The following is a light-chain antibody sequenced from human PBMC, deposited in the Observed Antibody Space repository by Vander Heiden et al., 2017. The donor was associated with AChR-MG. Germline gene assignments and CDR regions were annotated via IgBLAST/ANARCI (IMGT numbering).Light chain of an antibody. J-gene: IGLJ2*01. Sequence: QCVRTQPPLAPGTTGPRVTISSSGSSSISGSNTVTWYQQHPGTAPKLLIYSNNQRPSGVPDRFSGSKSGTSASLTISGLQSEDEADYYCAAWDDSLNGPVFGGGTKLTVL. CDR2: SNN. CDR3: AAWDDSLNGPV. V-gene: IGLV1-44*01. CDR1: SSISGSNT.